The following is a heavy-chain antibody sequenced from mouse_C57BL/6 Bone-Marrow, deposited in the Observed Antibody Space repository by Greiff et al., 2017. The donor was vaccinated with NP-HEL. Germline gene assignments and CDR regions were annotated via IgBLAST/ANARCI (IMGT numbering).Heavy chain of an antibody. CDR2: INPYNGGT. Sequence: EVQLQQSGPVLVKPGASVKMSCKASGYTFTDYYMNWVKQSHGKSLEWIGVINPYNGGTSYNQKFKGKATLTVDKSSSTAYMGLNSLTSEDSAVYYCARLGLFLYDGYSLFDYWGQGTTLTVSS. CDR1: GYTFTDYY. CDR3: ARLGLFLYDGYSLFDY. J-gene: IGHJ2*01. D-gene: IGHD2-3*01. V-gene: IGHV1-19*01.